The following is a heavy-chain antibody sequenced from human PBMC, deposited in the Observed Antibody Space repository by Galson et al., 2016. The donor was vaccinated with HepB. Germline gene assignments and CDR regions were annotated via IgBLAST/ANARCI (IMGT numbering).Heavy chain of an antibody. CDR2: LYSGGTI. Sequence: SLRLSCAASGFSVTSKNMHWVRQAPGKGLEWVSVLYSGGTIFYADSVKGRFTISRDTSTNTLYLQMNNLGAEDTAVYYCARGSPFDVWGRGTLVTVSS. CDR1: GFSVTSKN. V-gene: IGHV3-53*01. CDR3: ARGSPFDV. J-gene: IGHJ3*01.